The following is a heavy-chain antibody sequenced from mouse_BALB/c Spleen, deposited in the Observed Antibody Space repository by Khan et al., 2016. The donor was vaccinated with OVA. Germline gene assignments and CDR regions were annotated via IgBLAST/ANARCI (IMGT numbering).Heavy chain of an antibody. CDR2: ISSDGNYT. J-gene: IGHJ3*01. CDR1: GFTFSTFV. CDR3: TNCYYALFSY. V-gene: IGHV5-9-3*01. Sequence: EVQLVASGGGLVKPGGSLKISCSASGFTFSTFVMSWVRQTPEKRLEWVATISSDGNYTYYSDSVKGRFTIYRDNAKNTLYIQMNSLRYEDTAMYYCTNCYYALFSYWGQATLVTVSA. D-gene: IGHD1-1*02.